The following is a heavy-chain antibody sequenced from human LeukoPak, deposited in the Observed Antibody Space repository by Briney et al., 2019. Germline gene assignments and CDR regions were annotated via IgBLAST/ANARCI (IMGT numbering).Heavy chain of an antibody. Sequence: SETLSLTCTVSGGSISSGSYYWSWIRQPAGKGLEWIGRIYTSGSTNYNPSLKSRVTISVDTSKNQFSLKLSSVTAADTAVYYCASQTLGYCSSTSCPEGRNWFDPWGQGTLVTVSS. CDR3: ASQTLGYCSSTSCPEGRNWFDP. D-gene: IGHD2-2*01. CDR2: IYTSGST. V-gene: IGHV4-61*02. CDR1: GGSISSGSYY. J-gene: IGHJ5*02.